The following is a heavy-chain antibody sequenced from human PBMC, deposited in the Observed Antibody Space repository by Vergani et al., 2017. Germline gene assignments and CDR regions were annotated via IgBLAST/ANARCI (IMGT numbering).Heavy chain of an antibody. J-gene: IGHJ5*02. V-gene: IGHV4-61*02. CDR3: AVSVGGWFDP. Sequence: QVQLQESGPGLVKPSQTLSLTCTVSGGSISSGSYYWSWIRQPAGKGLEWIGRIYTSGSTNYNPSLKSRVTISVDTSKNQFSLKLSSVTAADTAVYYCAVSVGGWFDPWGQGTLVTVSS. D-gene: IGHD3-16*01. CDR1: GGSISSGSYY. CDR2: IYTSGST.